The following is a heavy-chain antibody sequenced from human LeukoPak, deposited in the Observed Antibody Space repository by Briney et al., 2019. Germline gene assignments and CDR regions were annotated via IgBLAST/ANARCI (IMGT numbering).Heavy chain of an antibody. D-gene: IGHD3-10*01. CDR2: IYYSGST. CDR3: ARDLKEASWWFGAPSGSNWFDP. V-gene: IGHV4-30-4*01. J-gene: IGHJ5*02. Sequence: PSQTLSLTCTVSGGSISSGDYYWSWIRQPPGKVLEWIGYIYYSGSTHYNPSLKSRVTISVDTSKNQFSLKLSSVTAADTAVYYRARDLKEASWWFGAPSGSNWFDPWGQGTLVTVSS. CDR1: GGSISSGDYY.